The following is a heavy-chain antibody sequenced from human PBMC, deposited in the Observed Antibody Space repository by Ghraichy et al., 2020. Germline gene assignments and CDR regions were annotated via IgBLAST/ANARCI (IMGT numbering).Heavy chain of an antibody. CDR1: GFTFSNYG. CDR3: ARDRGGSSTGADY. Sequence: GESLNISCAASGFTFSNYGMHWVRQAPGKGLEWVAVIWYDGSNEYYADSVKGRFTISRDNSKNTLYLQMNSLRADDTVVYYCARDRGGSSTGADYWGQGTLVTVSS. D-gene: IGHD1-26*01. J-gene: IGHJ4*02. V-gene: IGHV3-33*01. CDR2: IWYDGSNE.